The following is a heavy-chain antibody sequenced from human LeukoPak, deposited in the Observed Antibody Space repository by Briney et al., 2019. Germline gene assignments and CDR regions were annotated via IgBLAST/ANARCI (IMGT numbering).Heavy chain of an antibody. J-gene: IGHJ3*01. V-gene: IGHV3-48*03. CDR3: ARVSPYGFNALDV. CDR2: MNIAGSTK. D-gene: IGHD3/OR15-3a*01. Sequence: AGSLRLSCVVSDFAFSNYEMNWIRQAPGKGLEWIWYMNIAGSTKYYEDSVNGRFTVSRDNAKNSLYLHIDSLRVEDTDVYYCARVSPYGFNALDVWGQGTLVSVSS. CDR1: DFAFSNYE.